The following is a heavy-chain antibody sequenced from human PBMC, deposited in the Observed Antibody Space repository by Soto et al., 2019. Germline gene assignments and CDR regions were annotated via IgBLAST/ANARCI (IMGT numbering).Heavy chain of an antibody. D-gene: IGHD1-26*01. Sequence: GGSLRLSCAASGFTFGDYAMTWVRQAPGKGLEWVGFIRPTAYGGTTEFAASVKGRFTISRDDSNTIAYLQMSSLKTEDTAIYYCTRDPYSGTYYPFDCWGQGTLVTVSS. CDR2: IRPTAYGGTT. CDR1: GFTFGDYA. V-gene: IGHV3-49*04. J-gene: IGHJ4*02. CDR3: TRDPYSGTYYPFDC.